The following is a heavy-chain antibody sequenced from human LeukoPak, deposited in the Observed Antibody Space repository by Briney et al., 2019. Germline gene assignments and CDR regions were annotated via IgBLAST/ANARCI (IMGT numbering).Heavy chain of an antibody. V-gene: IGHV3-33*01. Sequence: GGSLRLSCAASGFTFSSYGMHWVRQAPGKGLEWVAVIWYDGSNKYYADSVKGRFTISRDNSKNTLYLQMNSLRAEDTAVYYCARDRELRLWYFDYWGQGTLVTVSS. D-gene: IGHD5-12*01. J-gene: IGHJ4*02. CDR1: GFTFSSYG. CDR3: ARDRELRLWYFDY. CDR2: IWYDGSNK.